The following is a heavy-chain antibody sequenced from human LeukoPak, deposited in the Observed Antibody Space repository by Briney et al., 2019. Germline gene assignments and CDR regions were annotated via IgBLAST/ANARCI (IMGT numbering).Heavy chain of an antibody. V-gene: IGHV4-30-4*01. J-gene: IGHJ4*02. CDR1: GGSISSGDYY. D-gene: IGHD3-10*01. Sequence: SETLSLTCTVSGGSISSGDYYWSWIRQPPGKGLEWIGYIYYSGSTYYNPSLKSRVTISVDTSKNQFSLKLSSVTAADTAVYYCAGSGSYYKFDFDYWGQGTLVTASS. CDR3: AGSGSYYKFDFDY. CDR2: IYYSGST.